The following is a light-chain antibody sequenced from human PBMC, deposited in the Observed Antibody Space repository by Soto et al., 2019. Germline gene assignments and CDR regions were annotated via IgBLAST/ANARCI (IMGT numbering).Light chain of an antibody. J-gene: IGLJ1*01. Sequence: QSVLTQPPSASGSLDRSFTFSCIETRCDVGGYDYVSWYQQHPGKAPKLMIYEVSKRPSGVPDRFSGSKSGNTASLTVSGLQAEDEADYYCSSYAGSNNVFGTGTKVTVL. CDR2: EVS. CDR1: RCDVGGYDY. V-gene: IGLV2-8*01. CDR3: SSYAGSNNV.